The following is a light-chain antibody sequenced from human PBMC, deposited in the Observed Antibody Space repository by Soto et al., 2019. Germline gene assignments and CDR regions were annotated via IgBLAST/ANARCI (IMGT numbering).Light chain of an antibody. J-gene: IGKJ3*01. V-gene: IGKV3-11*01. CDR1: QSVSSY. Sequence: IVLTQSPATLSLSPGERATLSCRASQSVSSYLAWYQQKPGQAPRLLIYDASNRATGIPARFSGSGSGTGFTLTISSLEPEDFAVYYCQQRSTFGPGTKVDIK. CDR3: QQRST. CDR2: DAS.